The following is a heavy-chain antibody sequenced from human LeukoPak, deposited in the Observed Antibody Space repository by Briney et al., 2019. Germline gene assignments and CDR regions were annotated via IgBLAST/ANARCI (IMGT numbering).Heavy chain of an antibody. J-gene: IGHJ4*02. Sequence: GRSLRLSCAASGFTFSNYGMHWVRQAPGKGLERVAVISYDGSNKYYADSVKGRFTISRDNSKNTLYLQMNSLRAEDTAVYYCAKGGLRYFDWLLGPFDYWGQGTLVTVSS. CDR1: GFTFSNYG. CDR2: ISYDGSNK. CDR3: AKGGLRYFDWLLGPFDY. V-gene: IGHV3-30*18. D-gene: IGHD3-9*01.